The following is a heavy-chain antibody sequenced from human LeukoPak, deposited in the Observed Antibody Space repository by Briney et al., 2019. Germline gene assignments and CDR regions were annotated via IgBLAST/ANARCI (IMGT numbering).Heavy chain of an antibody. V-gene: IGHV4-30-2*01. J-gene: IGHJ4*02. CDR3: ARGTPGDYPLDY. D-gene: IGHD4-17*01. Sequence: PSQTLSLTCAVSGGFISSGGYSWSWIRQPPGKGLEWIGYIYHSGSTYYNPSLKSRVTISVDRSKNQFSLKLSSVTAADTAVYYCARGTPGDYPLDYWGQGTLVTVSS. CDR2: IYHSGST. CDR1: GGFISSGGYS.